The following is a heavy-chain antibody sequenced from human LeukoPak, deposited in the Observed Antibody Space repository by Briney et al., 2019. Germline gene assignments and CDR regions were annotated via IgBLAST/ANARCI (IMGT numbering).Heavy chain of an antibody. J-gene: IGHJ4*02. Sequence: GGSLRLSCGASGFTFSSYEMNWVRQAPGKGLEWVSYISSSGSTIYYADSVKGRFTISRDNAKNSLYLQMNSLRAEDTAVYYCAREGIVGATRFTDSWGQGTLVTVSS. CDR1: GFTFSSYE. CDR3: AREGIVGATRFTDS. V-gene: IGHV3-48*03. CDR2: ISSSGSTI. D-gene: IGHD1-26*01.